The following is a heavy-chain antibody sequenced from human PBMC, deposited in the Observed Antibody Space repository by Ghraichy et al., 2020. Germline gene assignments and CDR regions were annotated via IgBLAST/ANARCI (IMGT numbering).Heavy chain of an antibody. V-gene: IGHV1-18*01. CDR3: ARERFTGGNSPKDY. D-gene: IGHD2-8*02. CDR2: ISAYTGNT. J-gene: IGHJ4*02. Sequence: SVKVSCKASGYTFSNNGISWVRQAPGQGLEWMGRISAYTGNTNYAQAFQGRVTLTTDTSTTTAYMELRSLTSDDTAVYYCARERFTGGNSPKDYWGRGTRVTVSS. CDR1: GYTFSNNG.